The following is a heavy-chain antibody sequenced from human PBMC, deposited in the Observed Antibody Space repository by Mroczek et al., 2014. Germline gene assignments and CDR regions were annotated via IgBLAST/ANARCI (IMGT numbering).Heavy chain of an antibody. J-gene: IGHJ6*03. CDR2: ISAYNGNT. V-gene: IGHV1-18*01. Sequence: QVQLVQSGAEVKKPGASVKVSCKASGYTFTSYGISWVRQAPGQGLEWMGWISAYNGNTNYAQKLQGRVTMTTDTSTSTAYMELRSLRSDDTAVYYCARVWDIVVVPAAIDSDYYYYYMDVWGKGTTVTVSS. CDR1: GYTFTSYG. D-gene: IGHD2-2*01. CDR3: ARVWDIVVVPAAIDSDYYYYYMDV.